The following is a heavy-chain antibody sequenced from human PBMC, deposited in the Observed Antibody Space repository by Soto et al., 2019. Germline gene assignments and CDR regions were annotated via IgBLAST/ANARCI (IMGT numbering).Heavy chain of an antibody. V-gene: IGHV3-74*01. CDR2: INSDGSST. Sequence: GGSLRLSCAASGFTFSSYWMHWVRQAPGKGLVWVSRINSDGSSTSYADSVKGRFTISRDNAKNTLYLQMNSLRAEDTAVYYCARETLTIFGVVPWFDPWGQGTLVTVSS. CDR1: GFTFSSYW. D-gene: IGHD3-3*01. J-gene: IGHJ5*02. CDR3: ARETLTIFGVVPWFDP.